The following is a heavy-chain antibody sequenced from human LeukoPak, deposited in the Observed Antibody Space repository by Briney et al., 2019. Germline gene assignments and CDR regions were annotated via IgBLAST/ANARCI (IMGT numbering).Heavy chain of an antibody. J-gene: IGHJ3*02. CDR1: GFTFSSFA. V-gene: IGHV3-30*04. CDR2: ISYDGSNK. D-gene: IGHD3-22*01. CDR3: ATIDYYDSSGYVDVFDI. Sequence: PGRSLRLSCAASGFTFSSFAMHWVRQAPGKGLEWVAVISYDGSNKYYADSVKGRFTLSRDNSRYTLYLQMNGLRADDTAVYYCATIDYYDSSGYVDVFDIWGQGTMVTVSS.